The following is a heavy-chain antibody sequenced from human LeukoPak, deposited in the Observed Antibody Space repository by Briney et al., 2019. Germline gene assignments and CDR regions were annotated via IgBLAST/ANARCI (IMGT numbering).Heavy chain of an antibody. D-gene: IGHD3-10*01. CDR2: ISYDGSNK. V-gene: IGHV3-30*04. CDR1: GFTFSTYA. J-gene: IGHJ4*02. CDR3: ARGATMVRGVIISPHSLDY. Sequence: GGSLRLSCAASGFTFSTYAMHWVRQAPGKGLEWVAVISYDGSNKYYADSVKGRLTISRDNSKNTLYLQMNSLKTEDTALYYCARGATMVRGVIISPHSLDYWGQGTLVTVSS.